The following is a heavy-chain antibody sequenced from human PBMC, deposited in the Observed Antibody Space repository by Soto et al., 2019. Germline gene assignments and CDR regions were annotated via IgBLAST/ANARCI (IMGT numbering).Heavy chain of an antibody. J-gene: IGHJ4*02. CDR2: IYTGGNT. CDR1: GFTFRAHY. D-gene: IGHD5-12*01. V-gene: IGHV3-66*01. Sequence: GGSLRLSCAASGFTFRAHYMSWVRQAPGKGLEWISLIYTGGNTHYADSVKGRFIISRDDSSNTLFLQMNSLSAEDTAVYYCARVVAQIDFWGQGTLVTVSS. CDR3: ARVVAQIDF.